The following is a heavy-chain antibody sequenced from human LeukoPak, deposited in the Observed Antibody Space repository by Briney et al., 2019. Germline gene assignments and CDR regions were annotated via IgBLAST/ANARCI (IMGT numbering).Heavy chain of an antibody. D-gene: IGHD3-9*01. Sequence: ASVRVSCKASGYTFTGYYMHWVRQAPGQGLEWMGWINANSGGTNYAQKFQGRVTMTRDTSISTAYMELSRLRSDDTAVYYCARSSRYDIWTGYPYWGQGTLVTVSP. CDR3: ARSSRYDIWTGYPY. J-gene: IGHJ4*02. CDR2: INANSGGT. CDR1: GYTFTGYY. V-gene: IGHV1-2*02.